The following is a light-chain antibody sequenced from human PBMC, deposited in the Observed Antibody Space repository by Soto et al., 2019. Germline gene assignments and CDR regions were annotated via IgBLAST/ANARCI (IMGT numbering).Light chain of an antibody. Sequence: DIQMTQSPSTLSASVGDRVTITCRASQSISSRLAWYQQKAGKAPKLLIYRASTLESGVPSRFSGSGSGPEFTLTISRLQPDDFATYYCQEYDGHCTFGQGTKLEIK. CDR2: RAS. CDR1: QSISSR. V-gene: IGKV1-5*03. J-gene: IGKJ2*02. CDR3: QEYDGHCT.